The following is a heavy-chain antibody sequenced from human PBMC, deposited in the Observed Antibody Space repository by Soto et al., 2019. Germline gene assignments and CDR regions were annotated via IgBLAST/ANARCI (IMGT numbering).Heavy chain of an antibody. CDR3: ASSYCGGDCYSDWFDP. J-gene: IGHJ5*02. D-gene: IGHD2-21*02. V-gene: IGHV4-4*02. CDR1: SGSISSSNW. CDR2: IYHSGST. Sequence: SETLSLTCAVSSGSISSSNWWSWVRQPPGKGLEWIGEIYHSGSTNYNPSLKSRVTISVDKSKNQFSLKLSSVTAADTAVYYCASSYCGGDCYSDWFDPWGQGTLVTVSS.